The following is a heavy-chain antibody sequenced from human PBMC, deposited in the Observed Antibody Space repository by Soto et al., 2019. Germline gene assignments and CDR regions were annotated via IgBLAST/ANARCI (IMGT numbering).Heavy chain of an antibody. CDR3: ARKDITMVREAYYYGMDV. CDR2: ISSSSSTI. D-gene: IGHD3-10*01. J-gene: IGHJ6*02. Sequence: EVQLVESGGGLVQPGGSLRLSCAASGFTFSSYSMNWVRQAPGKGLEWVSYISSSSSTIYYADSVKGRFTISRDNAKNSLYLQKNSLRDDDTAVYYCARKDITMVREAYYYGMDVWGQGTTVTVSS. CDR1: GFTFSSYS. V-gene: IGHV3-48*02.